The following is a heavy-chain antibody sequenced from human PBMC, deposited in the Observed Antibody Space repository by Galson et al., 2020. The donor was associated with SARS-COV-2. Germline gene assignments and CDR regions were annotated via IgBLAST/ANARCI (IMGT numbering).Heavy chain of an antibody. CDR2: IRYSGST. CDR3: ARQPDYDILTGYKYEQYYYGMDV. D-gene: IGHD3-9*01. J-gene: IGHJ6*02. CDR1: GDSITTYY. Sequence: ETSETLSLTCSVSGDSITTYYWSWIRQPPGKGLEWIGYIRYSGSTNYNPSLKSRVTISLDTSKNHFSLKLSSVTAADTAMYYCARQPDYDILTGYKYEQYYYGMDVWGQGTTVTVSS. V-gene: IGHV4-59*08.